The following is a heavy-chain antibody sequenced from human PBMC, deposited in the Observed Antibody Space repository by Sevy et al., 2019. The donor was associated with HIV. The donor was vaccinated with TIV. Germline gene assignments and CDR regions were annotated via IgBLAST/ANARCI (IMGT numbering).Heavy chain of an antibody. CDR1: GFTFNTYT. J-gene: IGHJ4*02. CDR2: SSRSGSYI. Sequence: GGSLRLSCAASGFTFNTYTMNWVRQAPGKGLEWVSSSSRSGSYIYCADSVKRRFTISRDNANNSLYLQMDSLTAEDTAVYYCARDWTTVTSTPTFDYWGQGILVTVSS. V-gene: IGHV3-21*01. D-gene: IGHD4-17*01. CDR3: ARDWTTVTSTPTFDY.